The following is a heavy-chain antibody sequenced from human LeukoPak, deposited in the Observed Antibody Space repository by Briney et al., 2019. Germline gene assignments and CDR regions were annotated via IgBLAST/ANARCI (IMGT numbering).Heavy chain of an antibody. CDR3: ARGLGTYWGKDFLNWFDP. CDR2: VNPNNGDA. D-gene: IGHD7-27*01. Sequence: GASVKVSCKASGYSFTNYDINWVRQAAGQGLEWMGWVNPNNGDAGFSQKFHGRVTLTSNTSLTTAYMELTSLTSEDTAVYYCARGLGTYWGKDFLNWFDPWGQGTLVTVSS. J-gene: IGHJ5*02. V-gene: IGHV1-8*02. CDR1: GYSFTNYD.